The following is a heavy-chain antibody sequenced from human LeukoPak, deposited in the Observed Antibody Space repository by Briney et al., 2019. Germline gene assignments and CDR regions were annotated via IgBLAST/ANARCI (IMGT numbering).Heavy chain of an antibody. V-gene: IGHV3-21*01. D-gene: IGHD3-9*01. CDR1: GFTFSSYS. Sequence: GGSLRLSCAASGFTFSSYSMNWVRQAPGKGLEWVSSISSSSSCIYYADSVKGRFTISRDNAKNSLYLQMNSLRAEDTAVYYCARDKALDYDILTGYPWDAFDIWGQGTMVTVSS. J-gene: IGHJ3*02. CDR2: ISSSSSCI. CDR3: ARDKALDYDILTGYPWDAFDI.